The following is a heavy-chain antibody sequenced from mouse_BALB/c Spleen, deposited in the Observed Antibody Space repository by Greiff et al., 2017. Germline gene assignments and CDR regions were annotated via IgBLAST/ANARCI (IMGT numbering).Heavy chain of an antibody. CDR3: ARPGFDY. Sequence: DVQLVESGGGLVKPGGSLKLSCAASGFTFSDYYMYWVRQTPEKRLEWVATISDGGSYTYYPDSVKGRFTISRDNAKNNLYLQMSSLKSEDTAMYYCARPGFDYWGQGTTRTVSS. CDR1: GFTFSDYY. V-gene: IGHV5-4*02. J-gene: IGHJ2*01. CDR2: ISDGGSYT.